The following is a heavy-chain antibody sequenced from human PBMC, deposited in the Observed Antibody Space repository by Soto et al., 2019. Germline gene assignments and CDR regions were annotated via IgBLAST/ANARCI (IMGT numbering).Heavy chain of an antibody. D-gene: IGHD6-19*01. Sequence: ASVKVSCKASGYTFTSYAMHLVRQAPGKTLEGMGWINAGNGNTKYSQRFQGRVTITRDTSASTAYMDLSSLRSEDTAVYYCARGIAVPVDPDYWGQGTLVTVSS. V-gene: IGHV1-3*01. CDR3: ARGIAVPVDPDY. CDR2: INAGNGNT. J-gene: IGHJ4*02. CDR1: GYTFTSYA.